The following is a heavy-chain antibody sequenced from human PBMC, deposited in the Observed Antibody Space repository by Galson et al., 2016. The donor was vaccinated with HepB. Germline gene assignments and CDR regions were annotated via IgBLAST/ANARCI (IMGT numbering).Heavy chain of an antibody. CDR3: ARLPWDSYQWYFDL. CDR2: IYTSGAT. CDR1: GFTFRNYA. D-gene: IGHD1-26*01. V-gene: IGHV3-53*04. J-gene: IGHJ2*01. Sequence: SLRLSCAASGFTFRNYAINWVRQAPGKGLEWVSIIYTSGATYYADSVEGRVTVSRHDSENTVYLQMNSLRVDDTAVYYCARLPWDSYQWYFDLWGRGTPVTVSS.